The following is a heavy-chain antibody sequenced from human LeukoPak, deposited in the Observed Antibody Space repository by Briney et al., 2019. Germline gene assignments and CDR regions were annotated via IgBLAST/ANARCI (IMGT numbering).Heavy chain of an antibody. CDR3: ARDLVGGNFDY. D-gene: IGHD1-26*01. Sequence: SRTLSLTCTVSGGSISSGGYYWSWIRQHPGKGLEWIGSIYYSGSTSYNPSLKSRVTISVDTSNNQFSLKLSSVTAADTAVYYCARDLVGGNFDYWGQGTLVTASA. J-gene: IGHJ4*02. V-gene: IGHV4-31*03. CDR2: IYYSGST. CDR1: GGSISSGGYY.